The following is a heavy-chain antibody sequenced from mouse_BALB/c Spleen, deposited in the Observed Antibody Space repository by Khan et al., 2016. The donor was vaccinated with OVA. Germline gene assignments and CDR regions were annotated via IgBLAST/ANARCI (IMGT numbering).Heavy chain of an antibody. CDR2: TNPTNGRT. Sequence: QVQLKQSGAELVKAGASVKMSCKASGYTFTSYWMHWVKQRLGQGLEWFAETNPTNGRTYYNGKFKSKATLTVDKSSSTAYMLLSGPTFEDSAVYYCARIKKIVATYFDYWGQGTTLTVSS. V-gene: IGHV1S81*02. CDR3: ARIKKIVATYFDY. J-gene: IGHJ2*01. D-gene: IGHD1-1*01. CDR1: GYTFTSYW.